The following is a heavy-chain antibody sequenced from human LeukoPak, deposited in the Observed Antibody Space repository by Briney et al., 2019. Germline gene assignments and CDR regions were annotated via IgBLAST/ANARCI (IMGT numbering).Heavy chain of an antibody. CDR1: GESFVGYY. J-gene: IGHJ1*01. CDR2: IDYTGST. D-gene: IGHD5-12*01. V-gene: IGHV4-34*01. Sequence: SETLSLTCAVYGESFVGYYWTWIRQPAGKGREWIGEIDYTGSTNYNPSLKSRIKMSVDTSKNQFSVNLNSVTAADTAFYYCARRRIPATITGSKLSSRFDTWGQGTLVTVSS. CDR3: ARRRIPATITGSKLSSRFDT.